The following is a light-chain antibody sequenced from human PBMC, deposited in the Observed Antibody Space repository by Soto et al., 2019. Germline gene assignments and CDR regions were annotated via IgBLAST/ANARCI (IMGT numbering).Light chain of an antibody. J-gene: IGKJ4*01. V-gene: IGKV3-15*01. CDR1: QSVSSN. Sequence: EIVMTQSPATLSVCPGERATLSCRASQSVSSNLAWYQQKPGQAPRILIYGASTRDTGIPARFSGSGSGTECTLTISSLQSEDFSVYYCQQYNNWPPTFGGGTKVDIK. CDR3: QQYNNWPPT. CDR2: GAS.